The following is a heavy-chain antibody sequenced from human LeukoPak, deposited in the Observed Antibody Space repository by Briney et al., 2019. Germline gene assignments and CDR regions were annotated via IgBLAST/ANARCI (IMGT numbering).Heavy chain of an antibody. D-gene: IGHD1-26*01. CDR3: ARHVFYGSGSYDY. CDR2: IYYSGST. Sequence: PSETLSLTCTVSGGSISSSSTNYWGWIRQPPGKGLEWIGSIYYSGSTYYNPSLKSRVTISVDTSKNHFSLKLSSVTAADTAVYFCARHVFYGSGSYDYWGQGTLVTVSS. CDR1: GGSISSSSTNY. J-gene: IGHJ4*02. V-gene: IGHV4-39*01.